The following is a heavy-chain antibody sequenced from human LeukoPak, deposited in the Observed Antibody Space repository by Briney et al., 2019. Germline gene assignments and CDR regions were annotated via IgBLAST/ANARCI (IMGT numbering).Heavy chain of an antibody. Sequence: ASVKVSCKASGYTFTSYGISWVRQAPGQGLEWMGWISAYNGNTNYAQKLQGRVTMTTDTSTSTAYVELRSLRSDDTAVYYCARDPFPHCSSTSCYPSDWGQGTLVTVSS. CDR2: ISAYNGNT. D-gene: IGHD2-2*01. V-gene: IGHV1-18*01. J-gene: IGHJ4*02. CDR1: GYTFTSYG. CDR3: ARDPFPHCSSTSCYPSD.